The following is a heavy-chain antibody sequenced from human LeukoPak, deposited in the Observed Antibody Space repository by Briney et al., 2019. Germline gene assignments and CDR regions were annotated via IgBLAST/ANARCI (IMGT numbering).Heavy chain of an antibody. CDR3: ARGKEPVAGSLSHFDY. CDR1: GFTFSSYA. CDR2: ISYDGSNK. J-gene: IGHJ4*02. V-gene: IGHV3-30*04. D-gene: IGHD6-19*01. Sequence: PGGSLRLSCAASGFTFSSYAMHWVRQAPGKGLEWVAVISYDGSNKYYADSVKGRFTISRDNSKNTLYLQMNSLRAEDTAVYYCARGKEPVAGSLSHFDYWGQGTLVTVSS.